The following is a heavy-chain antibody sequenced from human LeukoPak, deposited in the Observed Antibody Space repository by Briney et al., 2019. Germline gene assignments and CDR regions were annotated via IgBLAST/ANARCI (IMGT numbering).Heavy chain of an antibody. CDR2: INPSSGGT. Sequence: EASVKVSCKASGYTFTGYYMHWVRQAPGQGLEWMGWINPSSGGTNYAQKFQGRVTMTRDTSISTAYMELSRLRSDDTAVYYCARGSRDDFWSGRDAFDIWGQGTMVTVSS. D-gene: IGHD3-3*01. V-gene: IGHV1-2*02. CDR3: ARGSRDDFWSGRDAFDI. CDR1: GYTFTGYY. J-gene: IGHJ3*02.